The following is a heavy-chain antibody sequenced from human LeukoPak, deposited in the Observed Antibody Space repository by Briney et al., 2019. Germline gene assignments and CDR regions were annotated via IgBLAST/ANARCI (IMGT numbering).Heavy chain of an antibody. CDR2: IYYSGST. Sequence: PSETLSLTCAVSGYSISSGYYWSWIRQPPGKGLEWIGYIYYSGSTTYNPSLKSRVSISVDTSKNQFSLRLSSVTAADTAVYYCARDKAGYNDYWGQGTLVTVSS. CDR1: GYSISSGYY. V-gene: IGHV4-61*01. CDR3: ARDKAGYNDY. J-gene: IGHJ4*02. D-gene: IGHD5-24*01.